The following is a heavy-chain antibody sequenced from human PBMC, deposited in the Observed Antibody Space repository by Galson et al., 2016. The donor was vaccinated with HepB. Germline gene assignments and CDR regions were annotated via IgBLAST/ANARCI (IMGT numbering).Heavy chain of an antibody. CDR1: GFTFSSYA. V-gene: IGHV3-23*01. D-gene: IGHD3-9*01. J-gene: IGHJ4*02. CDR3: AKDQGGLRFYDYLTYTPLDY. Sequence: SLRLSCAASGFTFSSYAMSWVRQAPGKGLEWVSGISGSGGNTYYADSVKGRFTISRDNSKNTLFLQMNSLRAEDTDVYYCAKDQGGLRFYDYLTYTPLDYWGQGTLVTVSS. CDR2: ISGSGGNT.